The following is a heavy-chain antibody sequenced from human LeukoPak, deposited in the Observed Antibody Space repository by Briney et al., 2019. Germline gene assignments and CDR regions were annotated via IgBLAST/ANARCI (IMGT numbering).Heavy chain of an antibody. J-gene: IGHJ6*03. CDR3: ARAPSSDWSCSSTSCYYYYYMDV. Sequence: SETLSLTCAVYGGSFSGYYWSWIRQPPGKGLEWIGEINHSGSTNYNPSLKSRVTISVDTSKNQFSLKLSSVTAADTAVYYCARAPSSDWSCSSTSCYYYYYMDVWGKGTTVTVSS. D-gene: IGHD2-2*01. CDR2: INHSGST. V-gene: IGHV4-34*01. CDR1: GGSFSGYY.